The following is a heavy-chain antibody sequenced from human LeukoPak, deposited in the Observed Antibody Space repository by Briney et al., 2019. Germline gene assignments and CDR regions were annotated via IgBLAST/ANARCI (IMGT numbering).Heavy chain of an antibody. CDR2: ISGSGGST. Sequence: GGSLRLSCAASGFAFSAYAMSWVRQAPGTGLEWVSGISGSGGSTYYADSVKGRFSISRDNSKNTLYLQMNSLRAEDTAVYYCARRVATNPKYCFDSWGQGTLVTVSS. D-gene: IGHD5-24*01. V-gene: IGHV3-23*01. CDR1: GFAFSAYA. J-gene: IGHJ4*02. CDR3: ARRVATNPKYCFDS.